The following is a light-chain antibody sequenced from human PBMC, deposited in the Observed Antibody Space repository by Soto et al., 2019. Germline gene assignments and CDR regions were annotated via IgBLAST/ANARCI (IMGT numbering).Light chain of an antibody. CDR1: QSVGSN. J-gene: IGKJ1*01. V-gene: IGKV3-15*01. CDR3: QQFYNWPQT. CDR2: GAS. Sequence: EVVMTQSPATLSVSPGERATLSCRASQSVGSNLAWYQQKPGQPPRLLIYGASTRATAIPARFSGSGSGTEVTLTISSLQSEDFAVYYCQQFYNWPQTFGQGTKVEI.